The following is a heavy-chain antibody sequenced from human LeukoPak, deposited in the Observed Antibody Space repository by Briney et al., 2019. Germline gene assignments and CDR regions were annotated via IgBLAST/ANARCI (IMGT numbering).Heavy chain of an antibody. CDR2: INPSGGST. J-gene: IGHJ4*02. D-gene: IGHD3-22*01. CDR3: AREAWYYDSSGYYDY. V-gene: IGHV1-46*01. CDR1: GYTFTSYY. Sequence: ASVKVSCKASGYTFTSYYMHWVRQAPGQGLEWMGIINPSGGSTSYARKFQGRVTMTRDTSTSTVYMELSSLRSEDTAVYYCAREAWYYDSSGYYDYWGQGTLVTVSS.